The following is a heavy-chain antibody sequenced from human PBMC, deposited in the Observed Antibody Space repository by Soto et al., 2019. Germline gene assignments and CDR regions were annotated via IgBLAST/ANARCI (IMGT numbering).Heavy chain of an antibody. CDR3: ARDGARIVGATTNYYYYGMDV. Sequence: TLSLTCAVSGGSISSSNWWSWVRQPPGKGLEWIGEIYHSGSTNYNPSLKSRVTISVDKSKNQFSLKLSSVTAADTAVYYCARDGARIVGATTNYYYYGMDVWGQGTTVTVSS. V-gene: IGHV4-4*02. CDR2: IYHSGST. J-gene: IGHJ6*02. CDR1: GGSISSSNW. D-gene: IGHD1-26*01.